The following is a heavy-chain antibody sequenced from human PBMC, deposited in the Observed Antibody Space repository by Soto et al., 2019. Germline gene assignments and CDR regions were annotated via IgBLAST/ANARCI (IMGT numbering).Heavy chain of an antibody. CDR3: ARWSNWNYFDY. J-gene: IGHJ4*02. CDR2: INPSGGST. Sequence: ASVRVSCKASGYTFTSYYMHWVRQAPGQGLEWMGIINPSGGSTSYAQKFQGRVTMTRDTSTSTVYMELSSLRAEDTAVYYCARWSNWNYFDYWGQGTLVPVSS. D-gene: IGHD1-20*01. V-gene: IGHV1-46*01. CDR1: GYTFTSYY.